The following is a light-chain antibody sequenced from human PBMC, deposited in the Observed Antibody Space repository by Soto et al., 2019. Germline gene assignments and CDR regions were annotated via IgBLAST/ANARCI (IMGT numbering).Light chain of an antibody. CDR1: QSISTR. CDR3: QHYGGMWT. Sequence: DIQMTQSPSSVSASVGDRVTITCRASQSISTRLAWYQQKPGKAPKLLIYDASSLESGVPSRFSGSGSGTEFTLTISSLQPDDFATYCCQHYGGMWTFGQGTKVDIK. CDR2: DAS. V-gene: IGKV1-5*01. J-gene: IGKJ1*01.